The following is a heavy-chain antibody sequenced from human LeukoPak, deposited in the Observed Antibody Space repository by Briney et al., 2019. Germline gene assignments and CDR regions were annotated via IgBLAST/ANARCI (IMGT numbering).Heavy chain of an antibody. CDR2: INHSGST. J-gene: IGHJ4*02. D-gene: IGHD3-9*01. CDR3: ARKSLGLSYFDWLSLFDY. V-gene: IGHV4-34*01. Sequence: PSETLSLTCAVYGGSFSGYYWSWIRQPPGKGLEWIGEINHSGSTNYNPSLKSRVTISVDTSKNQFSLKLSSATAADTAVYYCARKSLGLSYFDWLSLFDYWGQGTLVTVSS. CDR1: GGSFSGYY.